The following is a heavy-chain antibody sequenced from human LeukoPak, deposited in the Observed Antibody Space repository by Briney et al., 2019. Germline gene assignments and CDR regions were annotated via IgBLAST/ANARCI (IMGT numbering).Heavy chain of an antibody. CDR3: AREGPYGDSDAGDY. V-gene: IGHV4-34*01. J-gene: IGHJ4*02. CDR2: INHSGST. CDR1: GGSFSGYY. D-gene: IGHD4-17*01. Sequence: PSETLSLTCAVYGGSFSGYYWSWIRQPPGKGLEWIGEINHSGSTNYNPSLKSRVTISVDTSKNQFSLKLSSVTAADTAVYYCAREGPYGDSDAGDYWGQGTLVTVSS.